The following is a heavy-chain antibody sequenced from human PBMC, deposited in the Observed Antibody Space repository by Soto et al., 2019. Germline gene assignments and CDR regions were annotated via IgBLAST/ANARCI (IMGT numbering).Heavy chain of an antibody. V-gene: IGHV1-58*01. Sequence: ASVKVSCKASGFTCTSSAVQWVLQARGQRLEWIGWIVVGSGNTNYAQKFQERVTITRDMSTSTAYMELSSLRSEDTAVYYCAAARGYSGYGGTWGVYYFDYWGQGTLVTVSS. J-gene: IGHJ4*02. CDR1: GFTCTSSA. CDR2: IVVGSGNT. D-gene: IGHD5-12*01. CDR3: AAARGYSGYGGTWGVYYFDY.